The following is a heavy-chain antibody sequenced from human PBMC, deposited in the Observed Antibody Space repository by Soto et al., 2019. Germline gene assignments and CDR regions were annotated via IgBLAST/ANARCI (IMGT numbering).Heavy chain of an antibody. J-gene: IGHJ4*02. Sequence: ASVKGSCNASGYTFTSYYMHWVRQAPGQGLEWMGIINPSGGSTSYAPRFQGRVTMTRDTSTSTVYMELSSLTSEDTAVYYCARDHLDRYYYDSSGYYPPDYWGQGTLVTVSS. CDR1: GYTFTSYY. CDR3: ARDHLDRYYYDSSGYYPPDY. V-gene: IGHV1-46*01. D-gene: IGHD3-22*01. CDR2: INPSGGST.